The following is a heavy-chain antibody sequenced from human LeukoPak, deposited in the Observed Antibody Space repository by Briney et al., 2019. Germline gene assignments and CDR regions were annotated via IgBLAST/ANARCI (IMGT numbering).Heavy chain of an antibody. Sequence: ASVKVSCKASGYSFISYGISWVRQAPGQGLEWMGWISPYNGNSKYTDKVQGRVTMTTDTSTSTAYMELRSLRSDDTAVYYCARGPAVVNWFDPWGQGSLVSVSS. D-gene: IGHD3-22*01. CDR1: GYSFISYG. CDR3: ARGPAVVNWFDP. J-gene: IGHJ5*02. V-gene: IGHV1-18*01. CDR2: ISPYNGNS.